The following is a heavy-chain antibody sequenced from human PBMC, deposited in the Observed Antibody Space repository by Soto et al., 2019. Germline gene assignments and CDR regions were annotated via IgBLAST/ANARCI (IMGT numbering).Heavy chain of an antibody. CDR3: ANGIAAAGPSGFPTIY. J-gene: IGHJ4*02. D-gene: IGHD6-13*01. CDR2: ISYDGSNK. Sequence: GGSLRLSCAASGFTFSSYGMHWVRQAPGKGLEWVAVISYDGSNKYYADSVKGRFTISRDNSKNTLYLQMNSLRAEDTAVYYCANGIAAAGPSGFPTIYWGQGTLVTVSS. V-gene: IGHV3-30*18. CDR1: GFTFSSYG.